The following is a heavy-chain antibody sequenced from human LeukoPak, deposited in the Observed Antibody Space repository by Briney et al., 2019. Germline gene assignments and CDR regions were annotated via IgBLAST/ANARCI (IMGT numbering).Heavy chain of an antibody. Sequence: ASVKVSCKVSGYTLTELSMHWVRQAPGKGLEWMGGFDPEDGETIYAQKFQGRVTMTEDTSTDTAYMELSSLRSEDTAVYYCARGPLGRGAFDIWGQGTMVTVSS. CDR1: GYTLTELS. CDR2: FDPEDGET. V-gene: IGHV1-24*01. D-gene: IGHD1-26*01. CDR3: ARGPLGRGAFDI. J-gene: IGHJ3*02.